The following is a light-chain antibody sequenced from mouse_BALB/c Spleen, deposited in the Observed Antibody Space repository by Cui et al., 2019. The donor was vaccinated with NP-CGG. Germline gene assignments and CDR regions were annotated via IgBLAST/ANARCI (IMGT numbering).Light chain of an antibody. J-gene: IGKJ5*01. CDR2: GTS. CDR1: PSVSY. Sequence: QIVLTQSPAILSASPGEKVTMTCSASPSVSYMYRYQQKPGSSSKPWIYGTSNLASGVPARFSGSGSGTSYSLTISSMEAEDAATYYCQQYHSYPLTFGAGTKLELK. CDR3: QQYHSYPLT. V-gene: IGKV4-61*01.